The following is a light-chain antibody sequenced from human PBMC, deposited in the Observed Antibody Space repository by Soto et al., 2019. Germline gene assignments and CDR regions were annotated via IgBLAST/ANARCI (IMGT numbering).Light chain of an antibody. J-gene: IGKJ3*01. CDR1: QSVSSY. CDR3: QQGSNWFT. CDR2: DAS. Sequence: EIVLTQSPATLSLSPGERATLSCRASQSVSSYLAWYQQKPGQAPRLLIYDASNRATGIPARFSGSGSGTDFTLTISSLEPEDFAVYHCQQGSNWFTFGPGTKVDIK. V-gene: IGKV3-11*01.